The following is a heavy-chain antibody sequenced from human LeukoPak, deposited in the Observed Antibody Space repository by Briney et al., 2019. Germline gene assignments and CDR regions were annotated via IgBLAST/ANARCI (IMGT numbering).Heavy chain of an antibody. D-gene: IGHD3-9*01. CDR1: GYTFTSYG. CDR3: TRYYDILTSFYD. CDR2: INPNSGGT. J-gene: IGHJ4*02. V-gene: IGHV1-2*02. Sequence: GASVKVSCKASGYTFTSYGISWVRQAPGQGLEWMGWINPNSGGTNYAQKFQGRVTMTRDTSISTVYMEMSRLRSDDTAVYYCTRYYDILTSFYDWGQGTLVTVSS.